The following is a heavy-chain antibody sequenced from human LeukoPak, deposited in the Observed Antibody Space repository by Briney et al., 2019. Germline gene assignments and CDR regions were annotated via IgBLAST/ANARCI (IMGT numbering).Heavy chain of an antibody. Sequence: SEPLSLTCTVSGGSIRSYYWSWMRQPPGKGLEWMGYIFYSGSTHSNPSLKSRLTISVDTSKNPFSLKLSSVTAADTAVYYCARTYCGGGSCHFDYWGQGTLVTVSS. V-gene: IGHV4-59*08. CDR2: IFYSGST. CDR3: ARTYCGGGSCHFDY. D-gene: IGHD2-15*01. J-gene: IGHJ4*02. CDR1: GGSIRSYY.